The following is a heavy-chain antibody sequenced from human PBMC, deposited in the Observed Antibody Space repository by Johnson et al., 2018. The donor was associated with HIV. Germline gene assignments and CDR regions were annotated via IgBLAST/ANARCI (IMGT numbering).Heavy chain of an antibody. J-gene: IGHJ3*01. Sequence: VQLVESGGGVVRPGGSLRLSCAASGFTFSYYGMHWVRQAPGKGLEWVAFIRYDGDNKYYGDSVKGRFTISRDNSKDTLYLQMNGLRPEDTAVYYCAKDEAQTLASAGRYAFDFWDQGTAVTV. D-gene: IGHD6-13*01. CDR1: GFTFSYYG. CDR3: AKDEAQTLASAGRYAFDF. CDR2: IRYDGDNK. V-gene: IGHV3-30*02.